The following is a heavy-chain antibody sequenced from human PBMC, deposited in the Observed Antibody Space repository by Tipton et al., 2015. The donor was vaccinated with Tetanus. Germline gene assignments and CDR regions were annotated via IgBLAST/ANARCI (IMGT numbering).Heavy chain of an antibody. Sequence: SLRLSCEASGFIFGDYGIHWVRQAPGKGLEWVAVIWYDGSQKYYGDSVKGRFTLSRDNSRNTAYLQMNSLRAQDTAVYFCARGDPRWGFVYALDHWGQGPPVTVSS. CDR2: IWYDGSQK. CDR3: ARGDPRWGFVYALDH. J-gene: IGHJ4*02. CDR1: GFIFGDYG. D-gene: IGHD5/OR15-5a*01. V-gene: IGHV3-33*01.